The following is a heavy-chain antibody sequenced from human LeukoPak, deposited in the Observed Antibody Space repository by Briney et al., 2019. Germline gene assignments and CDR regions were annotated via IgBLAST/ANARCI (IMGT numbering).Heavy chain of an antibody. CDR2: ISGSGGST. CDR3: AKDGRFGEKIDY. CDR1: GFTFSSYA. J-gene: IGHJ4*02. V-gene: IGHV3-23*01. D-gene: IGHD3-10*01. Sequence: GGSLRLSCAASGFTFSSYAMSWVRQAPAKRPERDSAISGSGGSTYHADSVKGRFTISRDNSKNTLYLQMNSLRAEDTAVYYCAKDGRFGEKIDYWGQGTLVTVSS.